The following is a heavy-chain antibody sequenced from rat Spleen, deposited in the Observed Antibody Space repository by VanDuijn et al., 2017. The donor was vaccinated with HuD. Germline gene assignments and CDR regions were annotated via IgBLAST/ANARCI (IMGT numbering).Heavy chain of an antibody. CDR3: ARHRNYGGIPFDY. J-gene: IGHJ2*01. CDR2: IRTGGGDT. Sequence: EVQLVESGGGLVQPGRSMKLSCAASGFTFSMYYMAWVRQAPTKGLEWVASIRTGGGDTYYRDSVRGRFTLSRANAKSTLYLQMDSLRSEDTATYYCARHRNYGGIPFDYWGQGVMVTVSS. V-gene: IGHV5-25*01. D-gene: IGHD1-11*01. CDR1: GFTFSMYY.